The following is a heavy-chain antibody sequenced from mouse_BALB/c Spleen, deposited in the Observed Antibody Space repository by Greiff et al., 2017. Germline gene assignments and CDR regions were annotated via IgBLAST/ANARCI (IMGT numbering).Heavy chain of an antibody. CDR2: IWAGGST. Sequence: QVQLKESGPGLVAPSQSLSITCTVSGFSLTSYGVHWVRQPPGKGLEWLGVIWAGGSTNYNSALMSRLSISKDNSKSQVFLKMNSLQTDDTAMYYCARDAGLGRPWFAYWGQGTLVTVSA. J-gene: IGHJ3*01. V-gene: IGHV2-9*02. CDR3: ARDAGLGRPWFAY. CDR1: GFSLTSYG. D-gene: IGHD4-1*01.